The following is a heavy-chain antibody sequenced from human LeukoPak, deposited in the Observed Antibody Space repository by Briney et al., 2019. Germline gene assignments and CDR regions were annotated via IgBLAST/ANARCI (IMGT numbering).Heavy chain of an antibody. V-gene: IGHV3-9*01. D-gene: IGHD6-13*01. CDR1: GFTFTDYA. Sequence: GGSLRLSCTPSGFTFTDYAMHWVRQVPGKGLEWVSGLSWSGETVGYADSVKGRFIISRDNAKKSLYLQMNSLRPEDTAFYYCAKGDTSSAFPYFDFWGQGTLVTVSS. CDR2: LSWSGETV. CDR3: AKGDTSSAFPYFDF. J-gene: IGHJ4*02.